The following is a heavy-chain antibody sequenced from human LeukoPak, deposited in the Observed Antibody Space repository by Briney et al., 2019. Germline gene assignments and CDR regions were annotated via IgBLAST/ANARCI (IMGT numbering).Heavy chain of an antibody. CDR2: INPNSGGT. Sequence: GASVKVSCKASGYTFTGYYMHWVRQAPGQGLEWMGWINPNSGGTNYAQKFQGRVTMTRDTSISTAYMELSRLRSDDTAVYYCARSSIVVAGTIGYWGQGTLVTVSS. J-gene: IGHJ4*02. CDR1: GYTFTGYY. V-gene: IGHV1-2*02. CDR3: ARSSIVVAGTIGY. D-gene: IGHD6-19*01.